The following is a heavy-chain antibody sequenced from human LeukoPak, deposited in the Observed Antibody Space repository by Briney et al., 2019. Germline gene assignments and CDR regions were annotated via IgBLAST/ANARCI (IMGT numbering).Heavy chain of an antibody. CDR2: INHSGST. J-gene: IGHJ3*02. CDR3: ARCGYSSGHDDAFDI. V-gene: IGHV4-34*01. CDR1: GGSFSGYY. Sequence: SETLSLTCAVYGGSFSGYYWSWIRQPPGKGLEWIGEINHSGSTNYNPSLKSRVTISVDTSKNQFSLKLSSVTAADTAVYYCARCGYSSGHDDAFDIWGQGTMVTVSS. D-gene: IGHD6-19*01.